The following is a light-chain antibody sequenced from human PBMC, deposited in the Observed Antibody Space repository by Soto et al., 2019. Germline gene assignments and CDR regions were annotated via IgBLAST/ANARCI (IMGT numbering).Light chain of an antibody. CDR1: QSVSSY. J-gene: IGKJ5*01. Sequence: ELVLTQSPATLSLSPGERATLSCRASQSVSSYLAWYQQKPGQAPRLLIYDASTRATGIPARFSGSGSGTDFTLTTSSLEPEDFAVYYCQQRSNWPSITVGQGTRLEIK. CDR2: DAS. CDR3: QQRSNWPSIT. V-gene: IGKV3-11*01.